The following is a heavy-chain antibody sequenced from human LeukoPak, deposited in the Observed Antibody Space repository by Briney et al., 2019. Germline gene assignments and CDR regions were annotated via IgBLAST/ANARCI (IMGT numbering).Heavy chain of an antibody. J-gene: IGHJ4*02. Sequence: AASVKVSCKASGFTFTSSAMRWVRQARGQRLEWIGWIVVGSGNTNYAQKFQERVTITRDMSTSTAYMELSSLRSEDTAVYYCAADLVDCTNGVCYSFDYWGQGTLVTVSS. V-gene: IGHV1-58*02. CDR3: AADLVDCTNGVCYSFDY. D-gene: IGHD2-8*01. CDR1: GFTFTSSA. CDR2: IVVGSGNT.